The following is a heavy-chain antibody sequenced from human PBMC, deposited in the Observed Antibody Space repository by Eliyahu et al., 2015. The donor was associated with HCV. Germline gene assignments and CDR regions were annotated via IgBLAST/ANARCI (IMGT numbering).Heavy chain of an antibody. CDR2: ISSSSSYI. CDR1: GFTFSSYS. V-gene: IGHV3-21*01. CDR3: ARDPSILDAFDI. Sequence: EVQLVESGGGLVKPGGSLRLSXAASGFTFSSYSMXWVRQAPGKGLEWVSSISSSSSYIDYADSVKGRFTISRDNAKNSLYLQMNSLRAEDTAVYYCARDPSILDAFDIWGQGTMVTVSS. J-gene: IGHJ3*02.